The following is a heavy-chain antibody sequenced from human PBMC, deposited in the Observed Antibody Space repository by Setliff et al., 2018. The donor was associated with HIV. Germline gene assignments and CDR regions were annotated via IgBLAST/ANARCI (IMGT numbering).Heavy chain of an antibody. V-gene: IGHV4-39*07. D-gene: IGHD4-17*01. CDR3: ARDGPQTYGDYERYYFDY. J-gene: IGHJ4*02. CDR1: GDPMSSTSYY. CDR2: IYYSGST. Sequence: PSETLSLTCTVSGDPMSSTSYYWGWIRQSPGKGLEWIGSIYYSGSTQYNPSLKSRVTIPVDTSKNQFSLKLSSVTAADTAVYYCARDGPQTYGDYERYYFDYWGQGTLVTVSS.